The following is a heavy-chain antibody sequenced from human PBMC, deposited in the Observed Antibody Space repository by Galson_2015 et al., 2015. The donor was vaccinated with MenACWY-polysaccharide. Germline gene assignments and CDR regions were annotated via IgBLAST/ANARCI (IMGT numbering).Heavy chain of an antibody. Sequence: LSLTCTVSGGSISRSSHYWGWIRQPPGKGLEWIGSIYDSGKTYYNPSLKSRGTISVDTSRNQFSLKLSSVTAADTAVYWRARDSHYYGSGSHGWFDPWGQGTLVSVSS. J-gene: IGHJ5*02. CDR3: ARDSHYYGSGSHGWFDP. CDR2: IYDSGKT. CDR1: GGSISRSSHY. D-gene: IGHD3-10*01. V-gene: IGHV4-39*07.